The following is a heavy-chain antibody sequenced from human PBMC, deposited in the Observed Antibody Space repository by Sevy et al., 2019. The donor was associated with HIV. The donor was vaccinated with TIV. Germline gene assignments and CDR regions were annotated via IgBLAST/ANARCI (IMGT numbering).Heavy chain of an antibody. CDR3: AKNSYCSSTSCYTFDY. V-gene: IGHV3-30*18. J-gene: IGHJ4*02. CDR2: ISYDGSNK. Sequence: GGSLRLSCAASGFTFSSYGMHWVRQAPGKGLEWVAVISYDGSNKYYADSVKGRFTISRDNSKNMLYLQMNSLRAEDTAVYYCAKNSYCSSTSCYTFDYWGQGTLVTVSS. CDR1: GFTFSSYG. D-gene: IGHD2-2*02.